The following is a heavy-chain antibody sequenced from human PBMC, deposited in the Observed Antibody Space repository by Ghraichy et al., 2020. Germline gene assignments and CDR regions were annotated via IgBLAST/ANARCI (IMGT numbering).Heavy chain of an antibody. J-gene: IGHJ6*02. V-gene: IGHV4-39*01. D-gene: IGHD1-14*01. CDR1: DGSISSGSHY. CDR3: ALTGPGYYYGMDV. Sequence: SETLSLTCTASDGSISSGSHYWGWIRQPPGKGLEWIGSIHYSGNTYYNPSLKSRVTMSVDTSKNQFSRKLSSVTAADTAIYYCALTGPGYYYGMDVWGQGTTVTVSS. CDR2: IHYSGNT.